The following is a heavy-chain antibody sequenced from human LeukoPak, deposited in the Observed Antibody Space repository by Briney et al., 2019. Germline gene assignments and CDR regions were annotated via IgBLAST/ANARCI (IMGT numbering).Heavy chain of an antibody. CDR3: ASTRSGYLFDN. Sequence: PGGSLRLSCAASGFSFSTYEMNWVRQAPGKGLEWVSYISSSGSTIYYADSVKGRFTISRDNAKNSLYLQMNSLRAGDTAVYYCASTRSGYLFDNWGQGTLVTVSS. V-gene: IGHV3-48*03. D-gene: IGHD5-12*01. CDR2: ISSSGSTI. J-gene: IGHJ4*02. CDR1: GFSFSTYE.